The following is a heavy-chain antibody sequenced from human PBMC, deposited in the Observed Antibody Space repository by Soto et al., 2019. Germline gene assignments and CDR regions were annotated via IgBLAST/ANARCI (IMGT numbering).Heavy chain of an antibody. CDR1: GYTFTTYG. CDR3: AREYCSRTSCYGADY. Sequence: AXVKVSCKTSGYTFTTYGISWVRQAPGQGLEWMGWISTYNGNTIYAQKLQGRVTMTTDTSTSTASMELRSLRSDDTAVYYCAREYCSRTSCYGADYWGQGTLVTVSS. J-gene: IGHJ4*02. D-gene: IGHD2-2*01. V-gene: IGHV1-18*01. CDR2: ISTYNGNT.